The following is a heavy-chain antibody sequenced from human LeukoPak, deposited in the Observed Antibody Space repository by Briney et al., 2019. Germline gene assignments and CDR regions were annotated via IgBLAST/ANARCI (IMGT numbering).Heavy chain of an antibody. CDR3: ARSPGLSFDY. D-gene: IGHD3-10*01. Sequence: SETLSLTCTVSGGSISGYFWTWIRQPPGKGLEWIGYVYNSGSTNWNPSLKSRVTISVDMSKNQSSLKLSSVTAADTAVYYCARSPGLSFDYWGQGTLVTVSS. V-gene: IGHV4-59*01. J-gene: IGHJ4*02. CDR2: VYNSGST. CDR1: GGSISGYF.